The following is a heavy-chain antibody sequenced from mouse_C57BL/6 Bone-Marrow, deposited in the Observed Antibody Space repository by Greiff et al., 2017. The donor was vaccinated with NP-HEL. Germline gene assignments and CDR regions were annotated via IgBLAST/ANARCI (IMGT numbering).Heavy chain of an antibody. J-gene: IGHJ4*01. CDR2: ISNGGGST. Sequence: EVQRVESGGGLVQPGGSLKLSCAASGFTFSDYYMYWVRQTPEKRLEWVAYISNGGGSTYYPDTVKGRFTISRDNAKNTLYLQMSRLKSEDTAMYYCARAYYSNGAMDYWGKGTSVTVSS. D-gene: IGHD2-5*01. CDR3: ARAYYSNGAMDY. V-gene: IGHV5-12*01. CDR1: GFTFSDYY.